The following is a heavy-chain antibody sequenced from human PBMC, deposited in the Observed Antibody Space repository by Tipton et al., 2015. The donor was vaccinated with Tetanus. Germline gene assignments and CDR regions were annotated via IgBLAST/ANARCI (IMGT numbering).Heavy chain of an antibody. CDR2: ISGSGTT. Sequence: TLSLTCNVSGALLTTGGYYWSWIRQPPGKGLEWLAYISGSGTTNSNYYLKSRITMTRDTSRNQFSLTLTSVTAADTAVYYCARANYDSFKKGPFDSWGQGSLVIVSS. V-gene: IGHV4-61*08. CDR3: ARANYDSFKKGPFDS. D-gene: IGHD3-3*01. CDR1: GALLTTGGYY. J-gene: IGHJ4*02.